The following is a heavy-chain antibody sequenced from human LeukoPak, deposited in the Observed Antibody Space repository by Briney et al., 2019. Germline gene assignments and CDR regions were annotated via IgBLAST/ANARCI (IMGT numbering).Heavy chain of an antibody. CDR2: IYHSGST. V-gene: IGHV4-38-2*02. CDR1: GYSISSGYY. Sequence: PSETLSLTCAVSGYSISSGYYWGWTRQPPGKGLEWIGSIYHSGSTYYNPSLKSRVTISVDTSKNQFSLKLSSVTAADTAVYYCARDGYNSKTSIDYWGQGTLVTVSS. D-gene: IGHD5-24*01. CDR3: ARDGYNSKTSIDY. J-gene: IGHJ4*02.